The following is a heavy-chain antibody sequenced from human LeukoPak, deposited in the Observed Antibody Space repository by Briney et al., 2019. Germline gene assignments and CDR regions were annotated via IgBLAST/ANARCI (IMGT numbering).Heavy chain of an antibody. V-gene: IGHV1-46*01. J-gene: IGHJ5*01. Sequence: ASVKVSCKASGYTFTNYYIHWVRQAPGQGLEWMGLINPSGGTTSYAQNFQGRVTMTRDTSTSTVYTELSSLRSEDTAMYYCARGSSETYINWFDSWGQGTLVTVSS. D-gene: IGHD1-26*01. CDR2: INPSGGTT. CDR3: ARGSSETYINWFDS. CDR1: GYTFTNYY.